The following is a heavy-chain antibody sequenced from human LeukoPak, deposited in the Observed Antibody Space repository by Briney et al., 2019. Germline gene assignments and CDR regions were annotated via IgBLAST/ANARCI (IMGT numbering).Heavy chain of an antibody. Sequence: PGGSLRLSCAASGFTFSSYSMNWVRQAPGKGLEWVAVISYDGSNKYYADSVKGRFTISRDNSKNTLYLQMNSLRAEDTAVYYCARELVGSSSSGSTYYYYYGMDVWGQGTTVTVSS. J-gene: IGHJ6*02. V-gene: IGHV3-30*03. D-gene: IGHD6-6*01. CDR2: ISYDGSNK. CDR3: ARELVGSSSSGSTYYYYYGMDV. CDR1: GFTFSSYS.